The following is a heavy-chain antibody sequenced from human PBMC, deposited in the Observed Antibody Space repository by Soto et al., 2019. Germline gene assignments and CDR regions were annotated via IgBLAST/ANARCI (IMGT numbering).Heavy chain of an antibody. V-gene: IGHV3-64*01. J-gene: IGHJ5*02. D-gene: IGHD2-15*01. CDR3: ARALGYCSGGSVPTCGSSNWFDP. CDR1: GFTFSSYA. CDR2: ISSNGGST. Sequence: GGSLRLSCAASGFTFSSYAMHWVRQAPGKGLEYVSAISSNGGSTYYANSVKGRFTISRDNSKNTLYLQMGSLRAEDMAVYYCARALGYCSGGSVPTCGSSNWFDPWGQGTLVTVSS.